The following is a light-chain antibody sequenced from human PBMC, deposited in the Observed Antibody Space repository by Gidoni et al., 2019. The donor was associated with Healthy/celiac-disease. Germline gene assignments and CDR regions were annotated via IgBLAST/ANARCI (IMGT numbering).Light chain of an antibody. Sequence: DIQMTQSPSSLSASVGDRVTITCQASQDISNYLNWYQQKPGKAPKLLIYDASNLETGVPSRFSGSGSGTDFTFTISSLQPEDIATYYCQQYDNLPLYTFXXXTKLEIK. CDR1: QDISNY. CDR2: DAS. CDR3: QQYDNLPLYT. V-gene: IGKV1-33*01. J-gene: IGKJ2*01.